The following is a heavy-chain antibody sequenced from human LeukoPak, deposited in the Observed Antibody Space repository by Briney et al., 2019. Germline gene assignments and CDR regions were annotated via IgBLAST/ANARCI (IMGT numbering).Heavy chain of an antibody. CDR3: VRDSRPGGAMGLYHNFDH. D-gene: IGHD3-16*01. Sequence: GGSLKLSCAASGFKFGDFWMAWVRQTPGKGLEWVADIKEDGSEKYYVDSVKGRFTISRDNNKNSLYLQMNSLRGDDTAVYFCVRDSRPGGAMGLYHNFDHWGLGTLVTVSS. CDR2: IKEDGSEK. V-gene: IGHV3-7*01. CDR1: GFKFGDFW. J-gene: IGHJ4*02.